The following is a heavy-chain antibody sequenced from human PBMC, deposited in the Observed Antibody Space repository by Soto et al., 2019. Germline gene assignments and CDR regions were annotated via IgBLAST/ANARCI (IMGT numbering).Heavy chain of an antibody. CDR1: GYSFTSYW. D-gene: IGHD6-6*01. CDR2: IDPSDSYT. V-gene: IGHV5-10-1*01. Sequence: PVGSVKISGNGSGYSFTSYWISWGRQMPGKGLEWMGRIDPSDSYTNYSPSFQGHVTISADKSISTAYLQWSSLKASDTAMYYCARRYIAARPDYYYYGMDVWGQGTTVTVSS. J-gene: IGHJ6*02. CDR3: ARRYIAARPDYYYYGMDV.